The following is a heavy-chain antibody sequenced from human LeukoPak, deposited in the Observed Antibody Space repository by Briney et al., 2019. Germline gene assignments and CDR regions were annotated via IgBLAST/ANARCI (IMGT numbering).Heavy chain of an antibody. D-gene: IGHD6-13*01. Sequence: GGSLRLSCAASGFTFSSYSMNWVRQAPGKGLEWVSSISSSSSYIYYADSVKGRFTISRDNAKNSLYLQMNSLRAEDTAVYYCARDRSSSWYHDYGTDVWGQGTTVTVSS. CDR2: ISSSSSYI. CDR1: GFTFSSYS. V-gene: IGHV3-21*01. CDR3: ARDRSSSWYHDYGTDV. J-gene: IGHJ6*02.